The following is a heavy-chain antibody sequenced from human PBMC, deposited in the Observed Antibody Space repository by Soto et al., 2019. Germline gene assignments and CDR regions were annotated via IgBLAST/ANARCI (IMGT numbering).Heavy chain of an antibody. Sequence: SETLSLTCAVSGGSISSSNWWSWVRQPPGKGLEWIGEIYHSGSTNYNPSLKSRVTISVDKSKNQFSLKLSSVTAADTAVYYCARRITIFGVVIIPQSPFDPWGQGTLVTVSS. J-gene: IGHJ5*02. V-gene: IGHV4-4*02. CDR3: ARRITIFGVVIIPQSPFDP. CDR2: IYHSGST. CDR1: GGSISSSNW. D-gene: IGHD3-3*01.